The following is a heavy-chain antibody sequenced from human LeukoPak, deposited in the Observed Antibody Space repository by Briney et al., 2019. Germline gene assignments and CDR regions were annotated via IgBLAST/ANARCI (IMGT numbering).Heavy chain of an antibody. J-gene: IGHJ3*02. CDR2: IYTSGSP. D-gene: IGHD3-22*01. V-gene: IGHV4-4*07. CDR1: GGSISSYY. Sequence: SETLSLTCTVSGGSISSYYWSWIRQPAGKGLDWIGRIYTSGSPNYNPPLQSRVTMSVATPQNQFPLKLSSVTAADTAVYYCARDIGYYDSSGYPRDAFDIWGQGTMVTVSS. CDR3: ARDIGYYDSSGYPRDAFDI.